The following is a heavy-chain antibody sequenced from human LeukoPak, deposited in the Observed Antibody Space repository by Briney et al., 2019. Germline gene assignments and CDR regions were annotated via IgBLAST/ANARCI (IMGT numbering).Heavy chain of an antibody. CDR3: ARDMRGPGIAAAGIDY. Sequence: GGSLRLSCAASRFTFSSYSMNWVRQAPGKGLEWVSYISSSSSTIYYADSVKGRFTISRDNAKNSLYLQMNSLRAEDMAVYYCARDMRGPGIAAAGIDYWGQGTLVTVSS. CDR2: ISSSSSTI. D-gene: IGHD6-13*01. V-gene: IGHV3-48*01. J-gene: IGHJ4*02. CDR1: RFTFSSYS.